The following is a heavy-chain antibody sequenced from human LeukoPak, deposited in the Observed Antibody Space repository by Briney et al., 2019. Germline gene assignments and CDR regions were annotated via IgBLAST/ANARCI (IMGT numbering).Heavy chain of an antibody. V-gene: IGHV3-23*01. J-gene: IGHJ4*02. CDR3: AKLADYVWGSYRYLSFDY. D-gene: IGHD3-16*02. Sequence: PGGSLRLSCAASGFTFSSYSMNWVRQAPGKGLEWVSAISGSGGSTYYADSVKGRFTISRDNSKNTLYLQMNSLRAEDTAVYYCAKLADYVWGSYRYLSFDYWGQGTLVTVSS. CDR2: ISGSGGST. CDR1: GFTFSSYS.